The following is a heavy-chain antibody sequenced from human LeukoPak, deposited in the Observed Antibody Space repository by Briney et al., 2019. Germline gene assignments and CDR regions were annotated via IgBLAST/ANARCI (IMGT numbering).Heavy chain of an antibody. CDR3: ARGAGWYNY. CDR2: IYTSGST. J-gene: IGHJ4*02. Sequence: SETLSLTCTVSGGSISSGHYFWTWIWQPAGKGLEWIGRIYTSGSTNYNPSLKSRVTISVDTSKNQFSLNLNSVTAADTAMYYCARGAGWYNYWGQGTLVTVSS. V-gene: IGHV4-61*02. CDR1: GGSISSGHYF. D-gene: IGHD6-19*01.